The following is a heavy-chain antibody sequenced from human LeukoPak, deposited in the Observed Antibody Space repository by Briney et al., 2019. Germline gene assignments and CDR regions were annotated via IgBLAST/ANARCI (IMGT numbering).Heavy chain of an antibody. D-gene: IGHD3-9*01. J-gene: IGHJ3*02. CDR1: GFTFSSYA. V-gene: IGHV3-23*01. CDR2: ISGSGGST. CDR3: AHSGLRYFDWVPDVAFDI. Sequence: PGGSLRLSCAASGFTFSSYAMSWVRQAPGKGLEWVSAISGSGGSTYHADSVKGRFTISRDNSKNTLYLQMNSLRAEDTAVYYCAHSGLRYFDWVPDVAFDIWGQGTMVTVSS.